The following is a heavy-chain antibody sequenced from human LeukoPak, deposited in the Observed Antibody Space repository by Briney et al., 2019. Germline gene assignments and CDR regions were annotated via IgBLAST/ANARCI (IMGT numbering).Heavy chain of an antibody. CDR1: GFTFSNAW. J-gene: IGHJ3*02. D-gene: IGHD3-22*01. CDR2: IYSGGST. V-gene: IGHV3-53*01. CDR3: ARDGFSSGYPYDAFDI. Sequence: GGSLRLSCAASGFTFSNAWMSWVRQGPGKGLEWVSVIYSGGSTYYADSVKGRFTISRDNSKNTLYLQMNSLRAEDTAVYYCARDGFSSGYPYDAFDIWGQGTMVTVSS.